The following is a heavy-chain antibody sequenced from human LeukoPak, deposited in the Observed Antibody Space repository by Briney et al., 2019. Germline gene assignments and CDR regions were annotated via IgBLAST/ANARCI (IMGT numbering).Heavy chain of an antibody. CDR3: ARDLVGWGDSAYNWFDT. D-gene: IGHD2-8*02. J-gene: IGHJ5*02. CDR2: IYTSGST. Sequence: PSETLSLTCTVSGGTISSYYWSWIRQPAGKGLEWIGRIYTSGSTNYNPSLKSRVTMSVDTSKNQFSLKLSSVTAADTAVYYCARDLVGWGDSAYNWFDTWGQGTLVTVSP. V-gene: IGHV4-4*07. CDR1: GGTISSYY.